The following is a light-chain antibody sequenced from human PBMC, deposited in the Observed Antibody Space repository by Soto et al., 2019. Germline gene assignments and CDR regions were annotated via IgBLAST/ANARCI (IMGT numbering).Light chain of an antibody. V-gene: IGKV3-20*01. J-gene: IGKJ5*01. CDR2: DTS. CDR3: QQYGTSEII. Sequence: ETVLTQSPGTLSLSPGERATLSCRASQSVGGSRIAWYQQKPGQAPRLLIYDTSSRATGVPDRYSASGSGTDFTLTISRLEPEDFAVFFCQQYGTSEIIFGQGTRLEIK. CDR1: QSVGGSR.